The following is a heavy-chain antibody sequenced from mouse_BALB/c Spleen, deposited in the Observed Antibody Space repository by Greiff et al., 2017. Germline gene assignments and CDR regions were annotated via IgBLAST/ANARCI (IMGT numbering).Heavy chain of an antibody. CDR1: GFTFSSYT. J-gene: IGHJ4*01. CDR3: ARIYYGNYYYAMDY. Sequence: EVQLVESGGGLVKPGGSLKLSCAASGFTFSSYTMSWVRQTPEKRLEWVATISSGGGNTYYPDSVKGRFTISRDNAKNNLYLQMSSLRSEDTALYYCARIYYGNYYYAMDYWGQGTSVTVSS. V-gene: IGHV5-9*03. CDR2: ISSGGGNT. D-gene: IGHD2-1*01.